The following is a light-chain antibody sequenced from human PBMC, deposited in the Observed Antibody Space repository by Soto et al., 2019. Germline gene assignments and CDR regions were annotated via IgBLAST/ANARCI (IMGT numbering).Light chain of an antibody. CDR1: QSVSSK. CDR2: GGS. CDR3: QQHNNWPYT. V-gene: IGKV3-15*01. J-gene: IGKJ2*01. Sequence: EIVMTQSPATLSVSPGESATLSCRASQSVSSKLAWYQQKPGQAPRLLIYGGSTRASGIPARFSGSGSGTEFTLTISSLQSEDLVVYYCQQHNNWPYTCGHGTKLEIK.